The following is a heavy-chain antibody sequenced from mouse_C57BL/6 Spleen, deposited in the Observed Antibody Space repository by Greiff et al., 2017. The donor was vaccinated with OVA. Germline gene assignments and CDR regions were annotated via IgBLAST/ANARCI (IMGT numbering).Heavy chain of an antibody. Sequence: VQLQQSGPELVKPGASVKISCKASGYAFSSSWMNWVKQRPGKGLEWIGRIYPGDGDTNYNGKFKGKATLTADKSSSTAYMQLSSLTSEDSAVYFCARRLDYGSSGDYFDYWGQGTTLTVSS. J-gene: IGHJ2*01. V-gene: IGHV1-82*01. CDR2: IYPGDGDT. CDR3: ARRLDYGSSGDYFDY. CDR1: GYAFSSSW. D-gene: IGHD1-1*01.